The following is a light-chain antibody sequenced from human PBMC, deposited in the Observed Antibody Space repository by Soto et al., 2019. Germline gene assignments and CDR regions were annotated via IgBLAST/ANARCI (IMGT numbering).Light chain of an antibody. CDR2: GAS. CDR3: QQYNDWPRALT. J-gene: IGKJ4*01. CDR1: QSVSSN. Sequence: EIVMTQSPATLSVSPGERATLSCRASQSVSSNFAWYQQKPGQAPRLLIYGASTRATGIPARFSGSGSGTEFTLNISSLQSEDFAVYYCQQYNDWPRALTFGGGTKVEMK. V-gene: IGKV3-15*01.